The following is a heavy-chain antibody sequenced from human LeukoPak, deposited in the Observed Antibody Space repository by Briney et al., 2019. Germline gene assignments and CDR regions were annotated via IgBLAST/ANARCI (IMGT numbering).Heavy chain of an antibody. CDR1: GFTVSSNY. J-gene: IGHJ4*02. V-gene: IGHV3-53*01. D-gene: IGHD3-16*02. CDR3: ASSPSYDYVWGSYRYYFDY. CDR2: IYSGGST. Sequence: GGSLRLSCAASGFTVSSNYMSWVRQAPGKGLEWVSVIYSGGSTYYADSVKGRFTISRDNSKNTLYLQMNSLRAEDTAVYYCASSPSYDYVWGSYRYYFDYWGQGTLVTVSS.